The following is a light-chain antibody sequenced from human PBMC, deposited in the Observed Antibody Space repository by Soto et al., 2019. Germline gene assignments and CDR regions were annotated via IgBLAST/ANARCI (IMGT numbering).Light chain of an antibody. Sequence: EIVLTQSPGTLSLSPGEGATLSCRASYSVSANYLAWYQQKPGQAPRLLISGASSMATGISDRFSGSGSGTDFTLTISRLEPEDFAVYYCQQYGTSWTFGQGTKVELK. J-gene: IGKJ1*01. CDR2: GAS. CDR1: YSVSANY. V-gene: IGKV3-20*01. CDR3: QQYGTSWT.